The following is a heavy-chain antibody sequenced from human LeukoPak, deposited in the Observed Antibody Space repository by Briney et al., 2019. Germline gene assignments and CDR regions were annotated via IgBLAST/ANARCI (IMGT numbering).Heavy chain of an antibody. Sequence: GGSLRLSCAASGFTFSSYGMHWVRQAPGKGLEWVAFIRYDGSNKYYADSVKGRFTISRDNSKNTLYLQMNSLRAEDTAVYYCAKTFGSDILTGRLGGVWTFDIWGQGTMVTVSS. D-gene: IGHD3-9*01. CDR1: GFTFSSYG. J-gene: IGHJ3*02. CDR3: AKTFGSDILTGRLGGVWTFDI. CDR2: IRYDGSNK. V-gene: IGHV3-30*02.